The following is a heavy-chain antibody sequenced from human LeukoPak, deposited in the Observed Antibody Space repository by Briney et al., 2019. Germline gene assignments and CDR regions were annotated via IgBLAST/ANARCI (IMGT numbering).Heavy chain of an antibody. D-gene: IGHD2-15*01. Sequence: SETLSLTCTVSGGSISGYYGSWIRQPPGKGLEWIGHIYYSGSTNYNPSLKSRVTISVDTSKNQFSLKLSSVTAADTAVYYCARAGYCSGGSCYPHYFDYWGQGTLVTVSS. CDR1: GGSISGYY. CDR3: ARAGYCSGGSCYPHYFDY. J-gene: IGHJ4*02. CDR2: IYYSGST. V-gene: IGHV4-59*01.